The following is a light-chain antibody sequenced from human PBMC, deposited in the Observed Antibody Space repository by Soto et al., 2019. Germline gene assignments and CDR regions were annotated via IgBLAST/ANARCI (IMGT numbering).Light chain of an antibody. CDR1: SSDVGGYNY. Sequence: QSVLTQPASVSGSPGQSITISCTGTSSDVGGYNYVSWYQHHPGKAPKLMIYDVSDRPSGISNRFSGSKSGNTASLTISGLQDEDEADYYCSSYTSSSTLIGGGTKVTVL. V-gene: IGLV2-14*03. CDR3: SSYTSSSTL. J-gene: IGLJ2*01. CDR2: DVS.